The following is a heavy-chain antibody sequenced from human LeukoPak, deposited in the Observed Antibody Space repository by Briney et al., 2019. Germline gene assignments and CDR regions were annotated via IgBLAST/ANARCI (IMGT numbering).Heavy chain of an antibody. CDR1: GYTFTGYY. CDR2: INPNSGGT. D-gene: IGHD2-2*01. Sequence: GASVKASCKASGYTFTGYYMHWVRQAPGQGLEWMGWINPNSGGTNYAQKLQGRVTMTRDTSISTAYMELSRLRSDDTAVYYCARVYCSSTSCYGGVNWFDPWGQGTLVTVSS. J-gene: IGHJ5*02. V-gene: IGHV1-2*02. CDR3: ARVYCSSTSCYGGVNWFDP.